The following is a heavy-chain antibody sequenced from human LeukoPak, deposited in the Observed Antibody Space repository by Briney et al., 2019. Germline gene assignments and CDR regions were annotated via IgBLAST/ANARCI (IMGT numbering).Heavy chain of an antibody. CDR1: GFTFSSYG. V-gene: IGHV3-30*18. CDR3: AKDDKVYDSSGITDY. CDR2: ISYDGSNK. Sequence: GGSLRLSCAASGFTFSSYGMHWVRQAPGKGLEWVAVISYDGSNKYYADSVKGRFTISRDNSKNTLYLQMNSLRAEDTAVYYCAKDDKVYDSSGITDYWGQGTLVTVSS. D-gene: IGHD3-22*01. J-gene: IGHJ4*02.